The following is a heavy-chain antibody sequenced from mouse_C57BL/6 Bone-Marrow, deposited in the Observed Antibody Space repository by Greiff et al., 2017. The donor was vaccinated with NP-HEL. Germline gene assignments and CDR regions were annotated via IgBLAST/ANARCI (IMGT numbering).Heavy chain of an antibody. Sequence: GGGLVQPKGSLKLSCAASGFSFNTYAMNWVRQAPGKGLEWVARIRSKSNNYATYYADSVKDRFTISRDDSESMLYLQMNNLKTEDTAMYYCVRQTGTYYSFAYWGQGTLVTVSA. CDR1: GFSFNTYA. V-gene: IGHV10-1*01. CDR3: VRQTGTYYSFAY. D-gene: IGHD2-12*01. CDR2: IRSKSNNYAT. J-gene: IGHJ3*01.